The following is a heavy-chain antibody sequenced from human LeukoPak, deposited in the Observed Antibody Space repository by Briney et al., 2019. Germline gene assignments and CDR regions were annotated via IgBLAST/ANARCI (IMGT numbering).Heavy chain of an antibody. CDR1: GFTVSSNY. D-gene: IGHD3-22*01. CDR2: SSHSGST. CDR3: ARVCSITMIVVVTNHDAFDI. V-gene: IGHV4-38-2*01. Sequence: GSLRLSCAASGFTVSSNYMSWIRQPPGKGLEWIGSSSHSGSTYHNPSLKSRVTISVDTSKNQFSLKLTSVTAADTAVYYCARVCSITMIVVVTNHDAFDIWGQGTMVTVSS. J-gene: IGHJ3*02.